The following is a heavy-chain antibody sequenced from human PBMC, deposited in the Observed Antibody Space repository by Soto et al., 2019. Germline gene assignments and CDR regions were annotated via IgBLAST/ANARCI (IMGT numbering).Heavy chain of an antibody. V-gene: IGHV4-34*01. CDR1: GGSFSGYY. Sequence: PXETLSLTCAVDGGSFSGYYWSWVRQPPGRGLDWIAEINHSGSTNYNPSLKSRVTISVDTSKNYFSLKLSFVTAADTAVYYCARALPVSRYCISIDCPRSGMDVWGQGTTVTVSS. D-gene: IGHD2-2*01. CDR2: INHSGST. CDR3: ARALPVSRYCISIDCPRSGMDV. J-gene: IGHJ6*02.